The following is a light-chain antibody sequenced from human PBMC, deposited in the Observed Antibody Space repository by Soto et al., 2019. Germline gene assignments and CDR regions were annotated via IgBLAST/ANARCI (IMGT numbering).Light chain of an antibody. V-gene: IGLV2-14*01. CDR2: EVS. CDR3: SSYTSTNTQV. CDR1: SGDVGAYKY. Sequence: QSVLTQPASVSGSPGQSITIACTCTSGDVGAYKYVSWYQQHPGKAPKLMIYEVSNRPSGVSNRFSGSKSGNTASVTISGLQAEDEADYYCSSYTSTNTQVFGTGTKVTVL. J-gene: IGLJ1*01.